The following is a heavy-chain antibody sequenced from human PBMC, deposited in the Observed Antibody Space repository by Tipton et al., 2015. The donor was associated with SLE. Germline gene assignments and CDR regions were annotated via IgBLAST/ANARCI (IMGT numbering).Heavy chain of an antibody. CDR1: GGSISSYY. J-gene: IGHJ4*02. CDR2: IYYSGST. Sequence: TLSLTCTVSGGSISSYYWGWLRQPPGKGLEWIGSIYYSGSTYYNLSLKSRVTISVDTSKNQFSLNLSPVTAADTAVYYCARHMITGGEFDYWGQGTLVTVSS. D-gene: IGHD3-16*01. V-gene: IGHV4-59*08. CDR3: ARHMITGGEFDY.